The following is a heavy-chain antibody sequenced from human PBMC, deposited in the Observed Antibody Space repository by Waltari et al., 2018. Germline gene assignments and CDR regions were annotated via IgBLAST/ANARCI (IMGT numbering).Heavy chain of an antibody. Sequence: EVQLVESGGGLVKPGGSLRLSCAASGLTFSSYSMNWVRKAPGKGLEWVSSISSSSSYIYYADSVKGRVTISRDNAKNSLYLQMNSLRAEDTAVYYCARDSAVEERFLEWLSYWGQGTLVTVSS. V-gene: IGHV3-21*01. CDR2: ISSSSSYI. CDR3: ARDSAVEERFLEWLSY. CDR1: GLTFSSYS. J-gene: IGHJ4*02. D-gene: IGHD3-3*01.